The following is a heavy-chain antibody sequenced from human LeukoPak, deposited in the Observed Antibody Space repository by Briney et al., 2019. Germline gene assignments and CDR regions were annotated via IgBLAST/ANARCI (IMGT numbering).Heavy chain of an antibody. D-gene: IGHD6-13*01. Sequence: GASVKVSCKASGYTFTSYGINWVGQATGQGLEWMGWMNPNSGNTGYAQKFQGRVTMTRNTSISTAYMELSSLRSEDTAVYYCARGRDYSSSWLNWFDPWGQGTLVTVSS. CDR2: MNPNSGNT. CDR3: ARGRDYSSSWLNWFDP. V-gene: IGHV1-8*01. CDR1: GYTFTSYG. J-gene: IGHJ5*02.